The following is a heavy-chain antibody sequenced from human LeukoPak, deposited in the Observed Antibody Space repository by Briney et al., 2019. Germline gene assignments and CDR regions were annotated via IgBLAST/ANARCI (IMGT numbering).Heavy chain of an antibody. CDR3: ARGSRWDYYYYYIDV. V-gene: IGHV3-64*01. CDR1: GFTFSSYA. Sequence: GGSLRLSCAASGFTFSSYAMHWVRQAPGKGLEYVSAISSNGGSTYYANSVKGRFTISRDNSKNTLYLQMGSLRAEDMAVYYCARGSRWDYYYYYIDVWGKGTKVTVSS. J-gene: IGHJ6*03. D-gene: IGHD3-16*01. CDR2: ISSNGGST.